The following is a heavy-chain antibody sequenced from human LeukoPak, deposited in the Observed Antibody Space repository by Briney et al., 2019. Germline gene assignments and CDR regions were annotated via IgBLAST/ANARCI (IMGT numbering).Heavy chain of an antibody. CDR2: ISGSGGST. J-gene: IGHJ4*02. CDR3: AKRALMGSGSYYYFDY. CDR1: GFTFSSYA. V-gene: IGHV3-23*01. D-gene: IGHD3-10*01. Sequence: GGSLRLSCAASGFTFSSYAMSWVRQAPGKGLEWVSAISGSGGSTYYADSVKGRFTISRDNSKNTLYLQMSSLRAEDTAVYYCAKRALMGSGSYYYFDYWGQGTLVTVSS.